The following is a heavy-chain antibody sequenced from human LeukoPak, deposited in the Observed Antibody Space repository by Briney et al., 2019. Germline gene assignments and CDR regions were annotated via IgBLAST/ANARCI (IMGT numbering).Heavy chain of an antibody. CDR2: INHSGTT. CDR1: GGSFSGYY. V-gene: IGHV4-34*01. D-gene: IGHD3-22*01. CDR3: ARGPIVVVGSNQYYYNMNI. Sequence: SETLSLTCAVYGGSFSGYYWSWIRQSPGKGLEWIGDINHSGTTNYNPSLKSRVTISLDTSDNHFSLMMTSVTAADTAVYFCARGPIVVVGSNQYYYNMNIWAQGTTVTVSS. J-gene: IGHJ6*02.